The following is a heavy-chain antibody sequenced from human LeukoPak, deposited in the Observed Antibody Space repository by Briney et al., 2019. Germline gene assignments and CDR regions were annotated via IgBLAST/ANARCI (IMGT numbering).Heavy chain of an antibody. CDR3: ARDRESIAARHFDY. Sequence: SETLSLTCTVSGYSISSGYYWGWIRQPPGKGLEWIGSNYHSGSTYYNPSLKSRVTISVDTSKNQFSLKLSSVTAADTAVYYCARDRESIAARHFDYWGQGTLVTVSS. J-gene: IGHJ4*02. D-gene: IGHD6-6*01. CDR1: GYSISSGYY. CDR2: NYHSGST. V-gene: IGHV4-38-2*02.